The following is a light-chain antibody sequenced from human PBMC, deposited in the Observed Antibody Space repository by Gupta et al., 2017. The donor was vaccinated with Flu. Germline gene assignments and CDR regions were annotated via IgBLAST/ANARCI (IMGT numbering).Light chain of an antibody. J-gene: IGLJ3*02. CDR1: SSSTVSNT. CDR3: AAWDDSLKGPV. V-gene: IGLV1-44*01. Sequence: QSVLTHLPSASGHPGQRLTISCSGSSSSTVSNTVNWYQQLPGTAPKPLIYSNNQRPSGVPDRFPGSKSGTSASLAISGLQSEDEAEDDCAAWDDSLKGPVFGGGTKLTVL. CDR2: SNN.